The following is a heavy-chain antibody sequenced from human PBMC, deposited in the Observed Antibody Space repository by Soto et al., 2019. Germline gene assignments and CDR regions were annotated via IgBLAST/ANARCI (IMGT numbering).Heavy chain of an antibody. CDR1: GYSISTYW. CDR3: AHKGPEDWPLDY. J-gene: IGHJ4*02. D-gene: IGHD3-9*01. CDR2: VKQDGSEE. V-gene: IGHV3-7*03. Sequence: PGGSLRLSCAASGYSISTYWMSWVRQAPGKGLEWVANVKQDGSEEYYVDSLRSRLTITKDTSKNQVVLTMTNMDPMDTGTYYCAHKGPEDWPLDYWGQGTLVTVSS.